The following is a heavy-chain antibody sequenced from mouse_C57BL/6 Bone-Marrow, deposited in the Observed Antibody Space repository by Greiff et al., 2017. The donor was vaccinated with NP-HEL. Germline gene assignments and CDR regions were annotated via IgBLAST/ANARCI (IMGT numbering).Heavy chain of an antibody. CDR2: IDPETGGT. CDR1: GYTFTDYE. CDR3: TRLRLRRGADY. Sequence: QVQLQQSGAELVRPGASVTLSCKASGYTFTDYEMHWVKQTPVHGLEWIGAIDPETGGTAYNQKFKGKAILTADKSSSTAYMELRSLTSEDSAVYYCTRLRLRRGADYWGQGTTLTVSS. J-gene: IGHJ2*01. D-gene: IGHD2-4*01. V-gene: IGHV1-15*01.